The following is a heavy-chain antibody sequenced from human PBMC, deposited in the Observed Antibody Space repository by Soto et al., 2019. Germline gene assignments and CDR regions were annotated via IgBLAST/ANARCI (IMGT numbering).Heavy chain of an antibody. D-gene: IGHD3-3*01. CDR2: ISYDGSNK. CDR1: GFTFSSYG. CDR3: AKARKGSIRPFDY. V-gene: IGHV3-30*18. Sequence: QVQLVESGGGVVQPGRSLRLSCAASGFTFSSYGMHWVRQAPGKGLEWVAVISYDGSNKYYADSVKGRFTISRDNSKNTLYLQMNSLRAEDTAVYYCAKARKGSIRPFDYWGQGTLVTVSS. J-gene: IGHJ4*02.